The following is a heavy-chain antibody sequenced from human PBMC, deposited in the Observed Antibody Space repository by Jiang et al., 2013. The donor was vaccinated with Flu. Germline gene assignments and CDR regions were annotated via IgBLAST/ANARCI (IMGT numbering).Heavy chain of an antibody. CDR2: IYYSGST. CDR1: GGSISSSSYY. D-gene: IGHD5-18*01. V-gene: IGHV4-39*01. J-gene: IGHJ4*02. Sequence: LLKPSETLSLTCTVSGGSISSSSYYWGWIRQPPGKGLEWIGSIYYSGSTYYNPSLKSRVTISVDTSKNQFSLKLSSVTAADTAVYYCARLITVDTATSSVFPYDYWGQGTLVTVSS. CDR3: ARLITVDTATSSVFPYDY.